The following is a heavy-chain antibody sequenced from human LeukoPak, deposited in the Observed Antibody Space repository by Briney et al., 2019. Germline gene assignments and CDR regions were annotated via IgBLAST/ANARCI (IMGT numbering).Heavy chain of an antibody. CDR3: IMTNWGVTDY. V-gene: IGHV4-39*01. CDR1: GGSISSSSYY. Sequence: SETLSLTCTVSGGSISSSSYYWGWIRQPPGKGLEWIGSIYYSGSTYYNPSLKSRVTISVDTSKNQFSLKLSSVTAADTAVYYCIMTNWGVTDYWGQGTLVTVSS. CDR2: IYYSGST. J-gene: IGHJ4*02. D-gene: IGHD3-10*01.